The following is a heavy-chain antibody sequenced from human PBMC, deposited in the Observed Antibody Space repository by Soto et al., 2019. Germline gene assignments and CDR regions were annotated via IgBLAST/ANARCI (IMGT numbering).Heavy chain of an antibody. V-gene: IGHV4-59*01. CDR3: ARGVAAKPGVWFDP. CDR2: IYYSGST. Sequence: PSGTLSLTCTVSGGSISSYYWSWIRQPPGKGLEWIGYIYYSGSTNYNPSLKSRVTISVDTSKNQFSLKLSSVTAADTAVYYCARGVAAKPGVWFDPWGQGTLVTVSS. CDR1: GGSISSYY. D-gene: IGHD6-13*01. J-gene: IGHJ5*02.